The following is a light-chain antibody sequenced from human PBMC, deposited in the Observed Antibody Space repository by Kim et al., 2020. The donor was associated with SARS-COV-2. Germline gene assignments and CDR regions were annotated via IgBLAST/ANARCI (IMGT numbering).Light chain of an antibody. CDR2: DGS. Sequence: STLTASVGDRVTPTCRASQSVSRWLAWYQQKPGKAPKLLIYDGSNLQSGVPSRFSGSGSGTEFTLTISSLQPDDFVIYYCQHRQTFGQGTKVDIK. V-gene: IGKV1-5*01. CDR1: QSVSRW. J-gene: IGKJ1*01. CDR3: QHRQT.